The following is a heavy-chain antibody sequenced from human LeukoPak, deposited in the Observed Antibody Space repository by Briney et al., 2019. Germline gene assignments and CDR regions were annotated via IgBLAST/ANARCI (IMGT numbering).Heavy chain of an antibody. Sequence: KISCKGSGYSFTSYWIGWVRQAPGQGLEWMGGIIPIFGTANYAQKFQGRVTITADESTSTAYMELSSLRSEDTAVYYCARDRVGEYSYGYICYYWGQGTLVTVSS. V-gene: IGHV1-69*01. CDR1: GYSFTSYW. CDR3: ARDRVGEYSYGYICYY. J-gene: IGHJ4*02. CDR2: IIPIFGTA. D-gene: IGHD5-18*01.